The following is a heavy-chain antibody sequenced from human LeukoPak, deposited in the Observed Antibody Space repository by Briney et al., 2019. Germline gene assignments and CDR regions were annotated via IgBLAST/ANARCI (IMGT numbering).Heavy chain of an antibody. V-gene: IGHV3-23*01. CDR2: ISGSAART. D-gene: IGHD6-19*01. CDR3: ARGGKIALAGTRSPQYFQH. J-gene: IGHJ1*01. CDR1: GFTFSTYG. Sequence: GGSLRLSCAASGFTFSTYGMTWVRQAPGRGLEWVSAISGSAARTFYADSVKGRFTISRDNSKNTLYLQMNSLRPEDTAVYYCARGGKIALAGTRSPQYFQHWGQGTLVTVSS.